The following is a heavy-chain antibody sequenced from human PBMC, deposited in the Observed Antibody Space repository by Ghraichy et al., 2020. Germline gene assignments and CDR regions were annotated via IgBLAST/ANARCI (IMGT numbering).Heavy chain of an antibody. CDR3: AKGSGEQFDH. V-gene: IGHV3-23*01. Sequence: GGSLRLSCAASGFTFSNFGITWVRQPPGKGLEWVSTISATSNTILYADSVKGRLTISRDNSENTVSLQMNNLRAEDTAVYYCAKGSGEQFDHWGQGTLVTVSS. D-gene: IGHD2-21*01. CDR2: ISATSNTI. J-gene: IGHJ4*02. CDR1: GFTFSNFG.